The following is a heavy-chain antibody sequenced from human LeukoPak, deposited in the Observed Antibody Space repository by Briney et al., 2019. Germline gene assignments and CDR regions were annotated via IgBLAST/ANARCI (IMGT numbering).Heavy chain of an antibody. Sequence: ASVKVSCKAPGYTFTGYYMHWVRQAPGQGLEWMGRINPNSGGTTYEQKFQGRVTMTRDTSISTAYMELSRLRSDDTAVYYCARVRQRGYYDSSGYYSFDYWGQGTLVTVSS. CDR2: INPNSGGT. V-gene: IGHV1-2*06. CDR1: GYTFTGYY. D-gene: IGHD3-22*01. J-gene: IGHJ4*02. CDR3: ARVRQRGYYDSSGYYSFDY.